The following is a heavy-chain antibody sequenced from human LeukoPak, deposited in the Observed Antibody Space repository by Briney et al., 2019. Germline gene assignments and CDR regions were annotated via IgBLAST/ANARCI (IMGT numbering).Heavy chain of an antibody. V-gene: IGHV3-21*01. CDR3: ARDPPSRGTRYFDY. CDR1: GFSFITYN. Sequence: PGGSLRLSCAASGFSFITYNMNWVRQAPGKGLEWVSSISSTSSYIYYVDSVKGRFTVSRDNAKNSLYLQMDSLRVEDTAVYYCARDPPSRGTRYFDYWGQGILVTVSS. J-gene: IGHJ4*02. D-gene: IGHD3-16*01. CDR2: ISSTSSYI.